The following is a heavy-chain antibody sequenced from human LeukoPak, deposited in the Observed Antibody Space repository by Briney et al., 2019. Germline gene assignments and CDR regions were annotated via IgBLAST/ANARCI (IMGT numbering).Heavy chain of an antibody. V-gene: IGHV3-48*01. J-gene: IGHJ4*02. CDR3: ASDAPTYYDFWSGYYQSPIGY. D-gene: IGHD3-3*01. CDR2: ISSSSSTI. Sequence: GGSLRLSCAASGFTFSSYSMNWVRQAPGKGLEWVSYISSSSSTIYYADSVKGRFTISRDKAKNSLYLQMNSLRAEDTAVYYCASDAPTYYDFWSGYYQSPIGYWGQGTLVTVSS. CDR1: GFTFSSYS.